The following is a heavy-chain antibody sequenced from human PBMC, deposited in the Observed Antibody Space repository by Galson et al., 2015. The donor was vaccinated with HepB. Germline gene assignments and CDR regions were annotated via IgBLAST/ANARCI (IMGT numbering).Heavy chain of an antibody. Sequence: SVKVSCKASGGTFSSYTISWVRQAPGQGLEWMGRIIPILGIANYAQKFQGRVTITADKSTSTAYMELSSLRSEDTAVYYCARDLRYCSGGSCYSGIMDVWGQGTTVTVSS. J-gene: IGHJ6*02. CDR3: ARDLRYCSGGSCYSGIMDV. V-gene: IGHV1-69*04. CDR1: GGTFSSYT. D-gene: IGHD2-15*01. CDR2: IIPILGIA.